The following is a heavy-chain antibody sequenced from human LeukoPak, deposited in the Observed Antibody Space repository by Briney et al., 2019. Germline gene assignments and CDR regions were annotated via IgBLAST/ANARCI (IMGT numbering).Heavy chain of an antibody. CDR3: AKGKRYPDY. J-gene: IGHJ4*02. Sequence: GGSLRLSRVVSGFTFSESWMSWVRQAPGKGLGWVASLNLDGSDKYYVDSVKGRFTISRDNAKNSLYLQMDSLRVEDTAVYYCAKGKRYPDYWGQGTLVTVSS. CDR1: GFTFSESW. V-gene: IGHV3-7*03. D-gene: IGHD1-1*01. CDR2: LNLDGSDK.